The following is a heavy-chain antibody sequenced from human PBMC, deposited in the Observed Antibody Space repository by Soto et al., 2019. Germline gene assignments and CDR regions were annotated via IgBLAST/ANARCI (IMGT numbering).Heavy chain of an antibody. Sequence: EVHLVESGGGLVQPGGSLRLSCAASGFTVSSKYMSWVRQAPGKGLEWVSLIQSGGPTYYADSVKGRFTISRDTSENTLHLQMDSLRAVDTAVYYCARDDVLCDGGRCYGVPLDVWGKCTTVTVSS. V-gene: IGHV3-66*01. CDR3: ARDDVLCDGGRCYGVPLDV. CDR2: IQSGGPT. CDR1: GFTVSSKY. J-gene: IGHJ6*04. D-gene: IGHD2-15*01.